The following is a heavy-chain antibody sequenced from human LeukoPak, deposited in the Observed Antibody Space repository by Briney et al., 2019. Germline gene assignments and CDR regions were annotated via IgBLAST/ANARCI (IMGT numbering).Heavy chain of an antibody. J-gene: IGHJ4*02. CDR1: GFTFSNHG. CDR2: ISPRGGGT. CDR3: ARDLAWGAFDY. Sequence: GGALRLSCASSGFTFSNHGMNWVRQAPGKGLEWLSGISPRGGGTYYADSVKGRFTISRDDSKSTLSLQMNSLRVEDTAVYYCARDLAWGAFDYWGQGTLVSVSS. V-gene: IGHV3-23*01. D-gene: IGHD7-27*01.